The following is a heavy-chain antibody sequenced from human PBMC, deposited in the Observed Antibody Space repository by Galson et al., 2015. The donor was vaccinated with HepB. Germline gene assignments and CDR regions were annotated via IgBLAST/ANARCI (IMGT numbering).Heavy chain of an antibody. CDR3: ARETGRDAYKDFDF. V-gene: IGHV1-2*02. D-gene: IGHD5-24*01. CDR1: GSTFTGYY. Sequence: SVKVSCKASGSTFTGYYIHWVRQAPGQGLEWMGWINPNSGDTTYAQKFQGRVTMTTDTPITTAYMEVSGLSFDDTAVYYCARETGRDAYKDFDFWGQGTLVTVSS. CDR2: INPNSGDT. J-gene: IGHJ4*02.